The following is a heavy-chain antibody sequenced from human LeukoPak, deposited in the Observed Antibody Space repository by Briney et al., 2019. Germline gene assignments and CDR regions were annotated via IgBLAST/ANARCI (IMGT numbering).Heavy chain of an antibody. CDR2: IIPIFGTA. CDR3: ARATDYCDSSGQMRGNWFDP. J-gene: IGHJ5*02. D-gene: IGHD3-22*01. CDR1: GGTFSSYA. Sequence: SVKVSCKASGGTFSSYAISWVRQAPGQGLEWMGGIIPIFGTANYAQKFQGRVTITTDESTSTAYMELSSLRSEDTAVYYCARATDYCDSSGQMRGNWFDPWGQGTLVTVSS. V-gene: IGHV1-69*05.